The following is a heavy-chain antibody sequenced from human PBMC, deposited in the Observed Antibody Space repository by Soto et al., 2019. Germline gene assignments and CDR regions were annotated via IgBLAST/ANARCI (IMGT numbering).Heavy chain of an antibody. Sequence: SVKVSCKASGGTFSSYAISWVRQAPGQGLEWMGGIIPIFGTANYAQKFQGRVTITADESTSTAYMELSSLRSEDTAVYYCASCIQLRQPENYYYYGMDVWGQGTTVTVSS. CDR2: IIPIFGTA. V-gene: IGHV1-69*13. CDR1: GGTFSSYA. D-gene: IGHD5-18*01. J-gene: IGHJ6*02. CDR3: ASCIQLRQPENYYYYGMDV.